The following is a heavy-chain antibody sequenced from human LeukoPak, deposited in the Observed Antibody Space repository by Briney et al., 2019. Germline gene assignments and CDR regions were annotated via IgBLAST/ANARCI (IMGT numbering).Heavy chain of an antibody. J-gene: IGHJ4*02. CDR1: GFTFSSYS. Sequence: GGSLRLSCAASGFTFSSYSMNWARQAPGKGLEWVSSISSSSSYIYYADSVKGRFTISRDNAKNSLYLQMNSLRAEDTAVYYCARLPDPYSYGDYWGQGTLVTVSS. CDR3: ARLPDPYSYGDY. V-gene: IGHV3-21*01. D-gene: IGHD5-18*01. CDR2: ISSSSSYI.